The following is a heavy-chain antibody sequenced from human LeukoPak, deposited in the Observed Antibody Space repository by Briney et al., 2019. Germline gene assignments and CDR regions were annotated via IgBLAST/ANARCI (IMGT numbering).Heavy chain of an antibody. D-gene: IGHD1-26*01. CDR2: IYPGDSDT. Sequence: GESLKISCKGSGYSFTSYWTGWVRQMPGKGLERMGIIYPGDSDTRYSPSFQGQVTISADKSISTAYLQWSSLKASDTAMYYCARGATVGANNGNFDYWGQGTLVTVSS. CDR1: GYSFTSYW. CDR3: ARGATVGANNGNFDY. V-gene: IGHV5-51*01. J-gene: IGHJ4*02.